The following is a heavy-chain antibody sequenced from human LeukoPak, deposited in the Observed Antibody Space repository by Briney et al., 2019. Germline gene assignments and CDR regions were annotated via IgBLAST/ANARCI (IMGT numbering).Heavy chain of an antibody. J-gene: IGHJ4*02. Sequence: SETLSLTCTVSGGSISSGGYSWSWIRQPPGKGLEWIGYIYHSGSTYYNPSLKSRVTISVDRSKNQFSLKLSSVTAADTAVYYCARGNYGPFDYWGQGTLVTVSS. CDR1: GGSISSGGYS. D-gene: IGHD4-11*01. V-gene: IGHV4-30-2*01. CDR2: IYHSGST. CDR3: ARGNYGPFDY.